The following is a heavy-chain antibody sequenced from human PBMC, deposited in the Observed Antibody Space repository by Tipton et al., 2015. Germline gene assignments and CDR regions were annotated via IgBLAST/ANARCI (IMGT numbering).Heavy chain of an antibody. V-gene: IGHV3-53*01. CDR2: LSLDGST. CDR3: ARSFGVVTYQSAMDV. J-gene: IGHJ6*02. D-gene: IGHD3-3*01. CDR1: GFSVRSNY. Sequence: SLRLSCAASGFSVRSNYMSWVRQAPGKGLECVSVLSLDGSTNYAESVKGRFTISRDNSKKTVYLQMNNLRAEDTAVYYCARSFGVVTYQSAMDVWGQGTTATVSS.